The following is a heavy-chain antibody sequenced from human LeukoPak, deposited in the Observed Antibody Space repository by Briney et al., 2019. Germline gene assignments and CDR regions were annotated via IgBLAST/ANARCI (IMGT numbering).Heavy chain of an antibody. D-gene: IGHD3-3*01. J-gene: IGHJ4*02. CDR1: GFTFSTYR. V-gene: IGHV3-21*01. CDR2: SSSSSSSK. Sequence: GGSLRLSCAAPGFTFSTYRMNWVRQAPGKGLVWVSSSSSSSSSKYYADSVKGRFTISRDNAKNSLDLQMNSLGAEDTAVYYCARGRTDYDFWSGYLFDYWGQGTLVTVSS. CDR3: ARGRTDYDFWSGYLFDY.